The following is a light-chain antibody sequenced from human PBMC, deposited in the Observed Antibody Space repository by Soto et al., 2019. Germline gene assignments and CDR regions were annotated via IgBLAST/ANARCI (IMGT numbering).Light chain of an antibody. Sequence: QSVLTQPPSVSGAPGQRVTISCSGTSSSIGAGYEVHWYHQLPGTAPKLVVSGNGNRPSGVPDRLSASKSGTSASLAITGLQAEDEGHYYCQSYDKRLTAKVFGTGTKLTVL. CDR1: SSSIGAGYE. J-gene: IGLJ1*01. CDR2: GNG. CDR3: QSYDKRLTAKV. V-gene: IGLV1-40*01.